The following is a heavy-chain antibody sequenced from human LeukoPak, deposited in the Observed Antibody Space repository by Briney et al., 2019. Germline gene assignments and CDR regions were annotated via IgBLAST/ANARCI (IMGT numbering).Heavy chain of an antibody. CDR1: GFTFSSYA. D-gene: IGHD5-24*01. CDR3: AKSAGMATIGDWYFDL. CDR2: ISGSGGST. V-gene: IGHV3-23*01. J-gene: IGHJ2*01. Sequence: GGSLRLSCAASGFTFSSYAMSWVRQAPGKGLEWVSAISGSGGSTYYADSVKGRFTISRDNSKNTLYLQMNSLRAEDTAVYYCAKSAGMATIGDWYFDLWGRGTLVTVSS.